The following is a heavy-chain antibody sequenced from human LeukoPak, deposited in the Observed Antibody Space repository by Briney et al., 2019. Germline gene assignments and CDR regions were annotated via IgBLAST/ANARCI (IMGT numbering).Heavy chain of an antibody. CDR2: INHSEST. CDR1: GVSFSGYY. D-gene: IGHD6-13*01. Sequence: SETLSLTCAVYGVSFSGYYWSWIRQPPGKGLEWIGEINHSESTNYNPSLKSRVTISVDTSKNQFSLRLSSVTAADTAVYYCARGRGDQQLGGWFDPWGQGTLVTVSS. J-gene: IGHJ5*02. V-gene: IGHV4-34*01. CDR3: ARGRGDQQLGGWFDP.